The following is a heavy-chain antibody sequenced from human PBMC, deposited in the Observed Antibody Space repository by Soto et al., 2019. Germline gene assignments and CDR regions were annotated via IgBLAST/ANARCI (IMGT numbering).Heavy chain of an antibody. CDR1: GFTFSSYG. D-gene: IGHD3-10*01. J-gene: IGHJ4*02. CDR3: AKSGAHGYFDY. V-gene: IGHV3-30*18. CDR2: ISYDGSNK. Sequence: GGSLRLSCAASGFTFSSYGMHWVRQAPGKGLEWVAVISYDGSNKYYADSVKGRFTISRDNSKNTLYLQMNSLRAEDTAVYYCAKSGAHGYFDYWGQGTLVTVSS.